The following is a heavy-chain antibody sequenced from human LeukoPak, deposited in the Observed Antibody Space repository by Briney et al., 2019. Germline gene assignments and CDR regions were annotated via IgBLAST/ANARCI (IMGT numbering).Heavy chain of an antibody. CDR2: IIPIPGIA. V-gene: IGHV1-69*04. CDR1: GGTFSSYA. CDR3: ARDIELDYYGSGSYIP. J-gene: IGHJ5*02. Sequence: SVKVSCKASGGTFSSYAISWVRQAPGQGLEWMGRIIPIPGIANYAQKFQGRVTITADKSTSTAYMELSSLRSEDTAVYYCARDIELDYYGSGSYIPWGQGTLVTVSS. D-gene: IGHD3-10*01.